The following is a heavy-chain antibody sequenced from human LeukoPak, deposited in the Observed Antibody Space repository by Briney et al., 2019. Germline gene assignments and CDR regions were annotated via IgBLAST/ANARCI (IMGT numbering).Heavy chain of an antibody. CDR3: AKDPAGTSGHWFDP. J-gene: IGHJ5*02. V-gene: IGHV3-30*18. CDR1: GFTFSSYG. D-gene: IGHD6-13*01. CDR2: ISYDGSNK. Sequence: PGGSLRLSCAASGFTFSSYGMHWVRQAPGKGLEWVAVISYDGSNKYYADSVKGRFTISRDNSKNTLYLQMNSLRAEDTAVYYCAKDPAGTSGHWFDPWGQGTLVTVSS.